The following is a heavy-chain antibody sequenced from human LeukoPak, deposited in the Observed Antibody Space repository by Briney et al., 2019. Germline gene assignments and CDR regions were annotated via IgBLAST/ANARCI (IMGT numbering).Heavy chain of an antibody. CDR1: GFTFRNYW. V-gene: IGHV3-7*01. J-gene: IGHJ4*02. CDR2: IKQDGSEQ. CDR3: ARDWNDKDYDTWL. Sequence: GGSLRLSCVASGFTFRNYWMSWVRQTPGKGLKWVGNIKQDGSEQNYVGSVKGRFSISRDNAKNSVYLQMNSLRGEDTAVYYCARDWNDKDYDTWLWGQGTQVTVSS. D-gene: IGHD3-9*01.